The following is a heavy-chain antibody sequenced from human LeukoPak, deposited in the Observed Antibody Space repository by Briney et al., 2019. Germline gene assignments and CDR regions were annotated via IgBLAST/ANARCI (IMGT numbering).Heavy chain of an antibody. D-gene: IGHD6-13*01. Sequence: GGSLRLSCVASGFTVSSNYMSWARQAPGKGLQWVSVIYSGGRTYYADSVKGRFTISRDNSKNTLYLQMNSLGAEDAAVYYCARPWSSSGNQEAFNYYYYGMDVWGQGTTVTVSS. CDR3: ARPWSSSGNQEAFNYYYYGMDV. V-gene: IGHV3-53*01. J-gene: IGHJ6*02. CDR2: IYSGGRT. CDR1: GFTVSSNY.